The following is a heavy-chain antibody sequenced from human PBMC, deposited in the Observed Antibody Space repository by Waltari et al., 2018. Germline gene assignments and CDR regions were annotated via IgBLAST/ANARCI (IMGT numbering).Heavy chain of an antibody. D-gene: IGHD4-17*01. V-gene: IGHV1-69*04. CDR3: ARGKVTTLAWFDP. CDR2: IHPILGIA. J-gene: IGHJ5*02. Sequence: QVQLVQSGAEVKKPGSSVKVSCKASGGTFSSYAISWVRQAPGQGLEWMGRIHPILGIANYAKKCQGRVTISADKSTSTAYMELSSLRSEDTAVYYCARGKVTTLAWFDPWGQGTLVTVSS. CDR1: GGTFSSYA.